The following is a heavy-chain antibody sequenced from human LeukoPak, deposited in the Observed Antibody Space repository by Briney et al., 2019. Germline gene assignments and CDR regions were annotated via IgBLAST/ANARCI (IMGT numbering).Heavy chain of an antibody. CDR2: IIPIFGTA. CDR3: ARHGYGYVWGSYRHFDY. J-gene: IGHJ4*02. D-gene: IGHD3-16*02. CDR1: GGTFSSYA. Sequence: SVKVSCKASGGTFSSYAISWVRQAPGQGLEWMGGIIPIFGTANYAQKFQGRVTITADKSTSTAYMELSSLRSEDTAVYYCARHGYGYVWGSYRHFDYWGQGTLVTVSS. V-gene: IGHV1-69*06.